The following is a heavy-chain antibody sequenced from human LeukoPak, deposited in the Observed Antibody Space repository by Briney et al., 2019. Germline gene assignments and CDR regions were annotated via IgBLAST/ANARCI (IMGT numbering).Heavy chain of an antibody. J-gene: IGHJ4*02. CDR2: IYYRST. V-gene: IGHV4-59*01. CDR3: ARGPKYSSGWED. CDR1: GVSISSFH. D-gene: IGHD6-19*01. Sequence: SETLSLTCTVSGVSISSFHWNWIRQPPGKGLEWIGYIYYRSTNYNPSLKSRVTISVDTSKNQFSLKLSSATAADTAVYYCARGPKYSSGWEDWGQGTLVTVSS.